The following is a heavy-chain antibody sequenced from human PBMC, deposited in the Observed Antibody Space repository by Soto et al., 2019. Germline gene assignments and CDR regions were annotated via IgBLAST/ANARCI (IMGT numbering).Heavy chain of an antibody. CDR3: ARHCSGGSCYYAFDI. CDR2: IYYSGST. CDR1: GRSISSVY. J-gene: IGHJ3*02. Sequence: SETLSLTCTVSGRSISSVYWSWIRQPPGKGLEWIGYIYYSGSTNYNPSLKSRVTMAVDTSKNQFSLKLSSVTAADTAVYYCARHCSGGSCYYAFDIWGQGTMVT. D-gene: IGHD2-15*01. V-gene: IGHV4-59*08.